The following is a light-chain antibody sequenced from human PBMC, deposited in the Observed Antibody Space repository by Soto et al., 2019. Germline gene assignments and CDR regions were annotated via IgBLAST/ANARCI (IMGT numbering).Light chain of an antibody. V-gene: IGKV3-15*01. J-gene: IGKJ1*01. CDR2: GAS. CDR1: QSVSSN. CDR3: QQYNNWLTWT. Sequence: EIVLTQAPAALSVSPGERATLSCRASQSVSSNLAWYQQKPGQAPRLLIYGASTRATGIPARFRGSGSGTEFTLTISSLQSEDFAVYYCQQYNNWLTWTFGQGTKVDIK.